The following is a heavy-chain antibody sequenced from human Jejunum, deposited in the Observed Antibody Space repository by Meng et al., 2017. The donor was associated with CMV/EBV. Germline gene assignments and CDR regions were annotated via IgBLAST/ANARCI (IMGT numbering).Heavy chain of an antibody. V-gene: IGHV3-21*01. CDR3: ARGSDFRYGTDV. Sequence: SGFSFSSDTMNWVRQAPGKGLEWVSSISSRESFIYYADSVKGRFTISRDTAKNSLYLQMNSLRAEDTAIYYCARGSDFRYGTDVWGQGTTVTVSS. J-gene: IGHJ6*02. D-gene: IGHD3-3*01. CDR1: GFSFSSDT. CDR2: ISSRESFI.